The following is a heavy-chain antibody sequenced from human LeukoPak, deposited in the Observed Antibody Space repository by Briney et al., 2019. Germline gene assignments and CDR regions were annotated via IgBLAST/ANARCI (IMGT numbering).Heavy chain of an antibody. J-gene: IGHJ4*02. CDR2: ISGSGGST. CDR1: GFTFSSYA. D-gene: IGHD5-12*01. Sequence: GGSLRLSCAASGFTFSSYAMSWVRQAPGKGLEWVSAISGSGGSTYYADSVKGRFTISRHNSKNTLYLQMNSLRAEDTAAYYCARQPGGYEYYFDYWGQGTLVTVSS. V-gene: IGHV3-23*01. CDR3: ARQPGGYEYYFDY.